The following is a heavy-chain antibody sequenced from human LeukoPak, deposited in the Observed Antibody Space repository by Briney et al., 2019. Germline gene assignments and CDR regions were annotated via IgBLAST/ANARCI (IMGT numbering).Heavy chain of an antibody. V-gene: IGHV4-59*01. D-gene: IGHD6-13*01. J-gene: IGHJ4*02. Sequence: SETLSLTCAVSGGSISSYYWSWIRQPPGKGLEWIGYIYYSGSTNYNPSLKSRVTISVDTSKNQFSLKLSSVTAADTAVYYCARGGPSVGYSSSWYPFWGQGTLVTVSS. CDR2: IYYSGST. CDR1: GGSISSYY. CDR3: ARGGPSVGYSSSWYPF.